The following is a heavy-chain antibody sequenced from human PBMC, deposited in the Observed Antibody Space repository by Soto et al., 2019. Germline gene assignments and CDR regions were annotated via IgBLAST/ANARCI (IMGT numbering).Heavy chain of an antibody. V-gene: IGHV3-30-3*01. CDR3: ASPFTYGDYAFGYYYYGMEV. J-gene: IGHJ6*01. D-gene: IGHD4-17*01. CDR2: ISYDGSNK. Sequence: QVQLVESGGGVVQPGRSLRLSCAASGFTFSSYAMHWVRQAPGKGLEWVAVISYDGSNKYYADSVKGRFTISRDNSKNTLYLQMNRLRAEDTAVYYCASPFTYGDYAFGYYYYGMEVWGQGTTVTVSS. CDR1: GFTFSSYA.